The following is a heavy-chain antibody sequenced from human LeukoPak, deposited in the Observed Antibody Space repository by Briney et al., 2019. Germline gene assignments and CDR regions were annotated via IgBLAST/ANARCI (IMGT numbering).Heavy chain of an antibody. CDR1: GYTFTGYY. J-gene: IGHJ4*02. CDR3: ARSFYYYDSSCYYKPYFDY. Sequence: ASVKVSCKASGYTFTGYYMHWVRQAPGQGLEWMGWINPNSGGTNYAQKFQGRVTMTRDTSISTAYMELSRLRSDDTAVYYCARSFYYYDSSCYYKPYFDYWGQGTLVTVSS. D-gene: IGHD3-22*01. V-gene: IGHV1-2*02. CDR2: INPNSGGT.